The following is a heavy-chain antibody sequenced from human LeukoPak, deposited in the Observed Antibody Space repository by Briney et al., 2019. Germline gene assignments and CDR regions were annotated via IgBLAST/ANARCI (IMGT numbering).Heavy chain of an antibody. CDR1: GYSISSGYY. V-gene: IGHV4-38-2*01. Sequence: PSETLSLTCAVSGYSISSGYYWGWIRQPPGKGLEWIGSIYHSGSTYYNPSLKSRVTISVDTSKNQFSLKLSSVTAADTAVYDCARLGFVVVVAAIGIWGQGTMVTVSS. CDR2: IYHSGST. D-gene: IGHD2-15*01. J-gene: IGHJ3*02. CDR3: ARLGFVVVVAAIGI.